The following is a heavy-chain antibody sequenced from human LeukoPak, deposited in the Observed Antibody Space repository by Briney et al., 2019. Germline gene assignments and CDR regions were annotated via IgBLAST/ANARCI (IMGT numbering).Heavy chain of an antibody. V-gene: IGHV3-48*04. CDR1: GFTFSTYS. J-gene: IGHJ4*02. CDR3: ARCGDGLPCDFDY. D-gene: IGHD3-10*01. Sequence: GGTLSLSCAASGFTFSTYSMNWARQAPGKGLEWVSYVNSSSSTIYYADSVKGRFTISRDNAKNSLYLQMNSLRVEDTAVYYCARCGDGLPCDFDYRGQGTLVTVSS. CDR2: VNSSSSTI.